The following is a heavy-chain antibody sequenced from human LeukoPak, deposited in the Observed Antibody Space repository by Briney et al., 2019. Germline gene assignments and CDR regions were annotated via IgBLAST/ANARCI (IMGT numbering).Heavy chain of an antibody. CDR2: IYYSGST. V-gene: IGHV4-31*03. CDR1: DGSISRGGYY. CDR3: ARDRSGYSYFDY. D-gene: IGHD3-22*01. Sequence: SETLSLTCTVSDGSISRGGYYWSWIRQHPGKGLEWIGYIYYSGSTYYNPSLKSRVIISVDTSKNQFSLKLSSVTAADTAVYYCARDRSGYSYFDYWGQGTLVTVSS. J-gene: IGHJ4*02.